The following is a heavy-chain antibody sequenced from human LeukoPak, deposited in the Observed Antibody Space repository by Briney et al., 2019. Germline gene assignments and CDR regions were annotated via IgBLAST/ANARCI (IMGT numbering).Heavy chain of an antibody. CDR2: IKSKGHGGTT. D-gene: IGHD5-18*01. V-gene: IGHV3-15*01. Sequence: GGSLRLSCAASGFTFSDAWMSWVRQAPGKGLEWVARIKSKGHGGTTDYAAPVKGRFTVSRDDSKNTLDLQMNSLKAEDTAIYYCTTEPLFTQPDFDYWGQGTLVTVSS. CDR1: GFTFSDAW. CDR3: TTEPLFTQPDFDY. J-gene: IGHJ4*02.